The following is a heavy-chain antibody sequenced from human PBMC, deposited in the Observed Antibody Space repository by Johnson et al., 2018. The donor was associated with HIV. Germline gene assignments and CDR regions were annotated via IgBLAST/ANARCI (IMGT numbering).Heavy chain of an antibody. V-gene: IGHV3-30*02. CDR1: GFTFSSYG. CDR2: IRYDGSNK. CDR3: AKDRGGYYDSSGYGAFDI. Sequence: QEQLVESGGGVVQPGGSLRLSCAASGFTFSSYGMHWVRQAPGKGLEWVAFIRYDGSNKYYADSVKGRFTISRDNSKNTLYLQMNSLRAEDTAVYYCAKDRGGYYDSSGYGAFDIWGQGTMVTVSS. D-gene: IGHD3-22*01. J-gene: IGHJ3*02.